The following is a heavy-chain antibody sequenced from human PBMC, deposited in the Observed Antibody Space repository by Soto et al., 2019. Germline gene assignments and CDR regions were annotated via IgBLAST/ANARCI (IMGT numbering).Heavy chain of an antibody. J-gene: IGHJ4*02. V-gene: IGHV3-23*01. CDR3: AKDLFSGVAYFGY. CDR1: GFTFSSES. D-gene: IGHD3-3*01. Sequence: RGSLRLSCAASGFTFSSESMSWVRQAPGRGLEWVSSISGSGGSTYYADSVKGRFTISRDNSKNTLFLQMNSLRAEDTAVYYCAKDLFSGVAYFGYWGQGTLVTVSS. CDR2: ISGSGGST.